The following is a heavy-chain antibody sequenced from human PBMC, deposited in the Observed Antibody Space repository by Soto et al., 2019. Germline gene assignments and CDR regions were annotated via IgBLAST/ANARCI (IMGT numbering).Heavy chain of an antibody. CDR3: ARGGLGGYALDNYLAC. Sequence: SETLSLTCTVSGCSISGGGYYWNWIRQHPGKGLEWIGYIYYSGSTYYNPSLKGRIAISVDTSKNHLSLKLNSVTAADTAVYYCARGGLGGYALDNYLACGAQGTRATVPS. CDR2: IYYSGST. CDR1: GCSISGGGYY. V-gene: IGHV4-31*03. J-gene: IGHJ4*02. D-gene: IGHD3-16*01.